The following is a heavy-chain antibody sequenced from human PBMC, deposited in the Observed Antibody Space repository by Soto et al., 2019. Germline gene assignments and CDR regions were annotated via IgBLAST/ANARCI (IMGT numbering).Heavy chain of an antibody. CDR3: ARGLGGVIALDY. CDR1: GGSISSYY. Sequence: ETLSLTCTVSGGSISSYYWSWIRQPPGKGLEWIGYIYYSGSTNYNPSLKSRVTISVDTSKNQFSLKLSSVTAADTAVYYCARGLGGVIALDYWGQGTLVTVSS. D-gene: IGHD3-16*02. V-gene: IGHV4-59*01. CDR2: IYYSGST. J-gene: IGHJ4*02.